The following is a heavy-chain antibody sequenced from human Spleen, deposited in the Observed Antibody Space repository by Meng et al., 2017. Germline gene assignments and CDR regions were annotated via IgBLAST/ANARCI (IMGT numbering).Heavy chain of an antibody. CDR1: GGSFSGYY. D-gene: IGHD6-19*01. Sequence: QLQLQESGPGLVKPSETLSLTCAVYGGSFSGYYWSWIRQPPGKGLEWIGEINHSGSTNYNPSLKSRVTISVDTSKNQSSLKLSSVTAADTAVYYCARGTYSSGWAFDYWGQGTLVTVSS. J-gene: IGHJ4*02. CDR3: ARGTYSSGWAFDY. V-gene: IGHV4-34*01. CDR2: INHSGST.